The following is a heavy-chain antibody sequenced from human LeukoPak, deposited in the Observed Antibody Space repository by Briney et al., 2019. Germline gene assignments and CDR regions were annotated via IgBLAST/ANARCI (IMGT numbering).Heavy chain of an antibody. Sequence: GGSLRLSCAASGFTFSSYGMHWVRQAPGKGLEWVAFIHYDGTIKYYADSVKGRFTISRDNSKNTLFVQMNSLRAEDTALYYCAKDRWRDSSSPEDILEPTFDYWGQGTLVTVSS. CDR1: GFTFSSYG. CDR2: IHYDGTIK. D-gene: IGHD6-13*01. J-gene: IGHJ4*02. V-gene: IGHV3-30*02. CDR3: AKDRWRDSSSPEDILEPTFDY.